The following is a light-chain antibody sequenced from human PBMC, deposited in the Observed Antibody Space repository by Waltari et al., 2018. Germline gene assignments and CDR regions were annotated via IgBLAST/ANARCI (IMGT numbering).Light chain of an antibody. V-gene: IGKV3-15*01. CDR3: QQYNNWPPRYT. Sequence: EIVMTQSPAPLSVSPGERATLSCRASQSVSSNLAWYQQKPGQAPRLLICGAATRATGIPARFSGSGSGTEFTLTISSLQSEDFAVYYCQQYNNWPPRYTFGQGTKLEIK. CDR2: GAA. CDR1: QSVSSN. J-gene: IGKJ2*01.